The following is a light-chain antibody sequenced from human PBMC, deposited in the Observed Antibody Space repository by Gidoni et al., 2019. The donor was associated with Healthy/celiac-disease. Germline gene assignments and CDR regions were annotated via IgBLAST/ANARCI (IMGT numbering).Light chain of an antibody. CDR2: GAA. J-gene: IGKJ5*01. Sequence: EIVMTHSPATLSVSPGERATLSCRASQSVSSNLAGYQQKPGQAPRRLIYGAATRATGIPARFSGSGSGTEFTLTISSRQSEDFAVYYCQQYNNWPPITFGQGTRLEIK. CDR3: QQYNNWPPIT. CDR1: QSVSSN. V-gene: IGKV3-15*01.